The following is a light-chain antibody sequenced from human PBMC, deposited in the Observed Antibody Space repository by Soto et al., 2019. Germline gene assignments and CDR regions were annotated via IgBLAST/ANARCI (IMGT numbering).Light chain of an antibody. Sequence: DLPMTPSPSTLSASVGDRVTITCRASQSISSWLAWYQQKPGKAPKLLIYKASSLESGVPSRFSGSGSGTEFTLTISSLQPDDFATYYCQQYNSYPWTFGQGTKVEIK. CDR1: QSISSW. CDR3: QQYNSYPWT. J-gene: IGKJ1*01. CDR2: KAS. V-gene: IGKV1-5*03.